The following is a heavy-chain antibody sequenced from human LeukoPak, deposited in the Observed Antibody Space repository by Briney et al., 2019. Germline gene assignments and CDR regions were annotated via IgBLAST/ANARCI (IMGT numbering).Heavy chain of an antibody. CDR1: GFTFTNAW. V-gene: IGHV3-49*04. Sequence: PGGSLRHSCAASGFTFTNAWMTWVRQAPGKGLEWVGFIRSKAYGGTTEYAASVKGRFTISRDDSKSIAYLQMNSLKTEDTAVYYCTRDQTPYYWGQGTLVTVSS. CDR3: TRDQTPYY. J-gene: IGHJ4*02. CDR2: IRSKAYGGTT.